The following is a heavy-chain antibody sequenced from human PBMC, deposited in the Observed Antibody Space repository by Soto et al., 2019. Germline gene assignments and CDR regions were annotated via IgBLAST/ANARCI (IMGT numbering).Heavy chain of an antibody. CDR2: IYYSGST. CDR3: AAQYCSSTSCYSPDDAFDI. Sequence: TLSLTCTVSGGSISSGGYYWSWLRQHPGKGLEWIGYIYYSGSTYYNPSLKSRVTISVDTSKNQFSLKLSSVTAADTAVYYCAAQYCSSTSCYSPDDAFDIWGQGTMVTVSS. J-gene: IGHJ3*02. V-gene: IGHV4-31*03. CDR1: GGSISSGGYY. D-gene: IGHD2-2*01.